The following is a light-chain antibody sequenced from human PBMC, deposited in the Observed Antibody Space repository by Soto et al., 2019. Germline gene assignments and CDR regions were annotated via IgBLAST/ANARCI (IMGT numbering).Light chain of an antibody. Sequence: DIQMTQSPSTLSASVGDRVTITCRASQSISSWLAWYQQKPGKAPKLLIYDASSLESGVPSRFSGSGSGTEFTLASSSLQPDYFAHYYCQQYNSYSQWTFGQGTKVEIK. CDR2: DAS. J-gene: IGKJ1*01. CDR3: QQYNSYSQWT. CDR1: QSISSW. V-gene: IGKV1-5*01.